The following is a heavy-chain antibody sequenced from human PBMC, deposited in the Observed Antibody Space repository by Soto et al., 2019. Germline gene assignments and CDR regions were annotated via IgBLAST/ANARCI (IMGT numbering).Heavy chain of an antibody. Sequence: APVDVSCPPSGYTFTSYAINWVRQATGHGLEWMGWINPNSGNIGYAQRFQGRGTMTRDTAIRTAYMEVSSLRSDDTAVYYCARGRASGSYYLLDYWGQGTLVNVSS. J-gene: IGHJ4*02. CDR2: INPNSGNI. V-gene: IGHV1-8*01. CDR1: GYTFTSYA. CDR3: ARGRASGSYYLLDY. D-gene: IGHD3-10*01.